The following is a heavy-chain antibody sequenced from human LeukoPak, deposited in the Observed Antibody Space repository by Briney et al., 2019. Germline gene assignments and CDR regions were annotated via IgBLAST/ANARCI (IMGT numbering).Heavy chain of an antibody. CDR3: ARGIYDSSGYYYGY. CDR2: IYYSGST. Sequence: SETLSLTCAVYGGSFSSYYWSWIRQPPGKGLEWIGYIYYSGSTNYNPSLKSRVTISVDTSKNQFSLKLSSVTAADTAVYYCARGIYDSSGYYYGYWGQGTLVTVSS. CDR1: GGSFSSYY. J-gene: IGHJ4*02. D-gene: IGHD3-22*01. V-gene: IGHV4-59*01.